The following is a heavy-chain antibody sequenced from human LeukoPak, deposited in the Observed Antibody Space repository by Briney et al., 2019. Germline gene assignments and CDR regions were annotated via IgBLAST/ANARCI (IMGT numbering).Heavy chain of an antibody. CDR1: GFTFSSYG. J-gene: IGHJ2*01. D-gene: IGHD6-13*01. CDR2: ISYDGSNK. CDR3: AKDRLGKQQPVGRYFDL. V-gene: IGHV3-30*18. Sequence: HPGGSLRLSCAASGFTFSSYGMHWVRQAPGKGLEWVAVISYDGSNKYYADSVKGRFTISRDNSKNTLYLQMNSLRAEDTAVYYCAKDRLGKQQPVGRYFDLWGRGTLVTVSS.